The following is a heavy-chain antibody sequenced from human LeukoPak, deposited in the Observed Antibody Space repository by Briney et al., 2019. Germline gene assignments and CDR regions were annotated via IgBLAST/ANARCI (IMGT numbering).Heavy chain of an antibody. J-gene: IGHJ3*02. CDR2: IIPILGIA. D-gene: IGHD3-10*01. Sequence: ASVKVSCKASGGTFISYTISWVRQAPGQGLEWMGRIIPILGIANYAQKFQGRGTITADKSTSTAYMELSSLRSEDTAVYYCARDYGSGSYPAFDIWGQGTMVTVSS. CDR1: GGTFISYT. CDR3: ARDYGSGSYPAFDI. V-gene: IGHV1-69*04.